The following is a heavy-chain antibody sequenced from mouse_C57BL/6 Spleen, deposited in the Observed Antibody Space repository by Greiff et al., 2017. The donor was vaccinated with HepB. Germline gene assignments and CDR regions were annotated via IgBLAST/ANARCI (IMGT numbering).Heavy chain of an antibody. J-gene: IGHJ3*01. V-gene: IGHV3-6*01. CDR1: GYSITSGYY. CDR3: ARDAYYYGSEAY. CDR2: ISYDGSN. D-gene: IGHD1-1*01. Sequence: EVKVEESGPGLVKPSQSLSLTCSVTGYSITSGYYWNWIRQFPGNKLEWMGYISYDGSNNYNPSLKNRISITRDTSKNQFFLKLNSVTTEDTATYYCARDAYYYGSEAYWGQGTLVTVSA.